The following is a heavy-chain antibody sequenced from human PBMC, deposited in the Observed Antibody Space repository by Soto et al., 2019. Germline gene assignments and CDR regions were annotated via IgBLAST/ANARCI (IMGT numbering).Heavy chain of an antibody. V-gene: IGHV3-33*01. D-gene: IGHD2-15*01. CDR2: IWYDGSNK. CDR3: ARVPTDCSGGSCYHYYYYGMDV. J-gene: IGHJ6*02. CDR1: GFTFSSYG. Sequence: SCAASGFTFSSYGMHWVRQAPGKGLEWVAVIWYDGSNKYYADSVKGRFTISRDNSKNTLYLQMNSLRAEDTAVYYCARVPTDCSGGSCYHYYYYGMDVWGQGTTVTVSS.